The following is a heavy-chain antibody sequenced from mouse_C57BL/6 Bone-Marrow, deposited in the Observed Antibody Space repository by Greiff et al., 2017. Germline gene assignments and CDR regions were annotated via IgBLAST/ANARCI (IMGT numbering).Heavy chain of an antibody. D-gene: IGHD2-5*01. J-gene: IGHJ1*03. V-gene: IGHV5-2*01. CDR3: ARPYSNYVGWYFDV. Sequence: EVKLVESGGGLVQPGESLKLSCESNEYEFPSHDMSWVRKTPEKRLELVAAINSDGGSTYYPDTMERRFIISRDNTKKTLYLQMSSLRSEDTALYYCARPYSNYVGWYFDVWGTGTTVTVSS. CDR1: EYEFPSHD. CDR2: INSDGGST.